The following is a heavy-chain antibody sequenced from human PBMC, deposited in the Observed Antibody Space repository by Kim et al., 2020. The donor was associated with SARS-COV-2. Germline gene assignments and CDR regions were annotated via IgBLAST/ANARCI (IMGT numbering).Heavy chain of an antibody. J-gene: IGHJ4*01. Sequence: GGSLRLSCAASGFTFSSYIMNWVRQAPGKGLEWISSISSSGSYIYYADSMKGRFTISRDNARASLYLQMNSLRAADTAVYYCARVLTSGWSYFDYWGHGT. CDR2: ISSSGSYI. CDR3: ARVLTSGWSYFDY. V-gene: IGHV3-21*01. D-gene: IGHD6-19*01. CDR1: GFTFSSYI.